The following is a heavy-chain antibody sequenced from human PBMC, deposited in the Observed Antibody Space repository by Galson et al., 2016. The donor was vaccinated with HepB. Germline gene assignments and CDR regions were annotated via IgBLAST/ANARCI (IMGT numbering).Heavy chain of an antibody. CDR1: GFTFDIYA. Sequence: SLRLSCAASGFTFDIYAMHWVRQAPGKGLEWVAVISYDGSSEYYADSVRGRFTISRDNSNNILPLQMNSLRAEDTAVYYCTGDAMGRGSGSYSAFDYWGQGTLVTVSS. J-gene: IGHJ4*02. CDR2: ISYDGSSE. V-gene: IGHV3-30-3*01. D-gene: IGHD1-26*01. CDR3: TGDAMGRGSGSYSAFDY.